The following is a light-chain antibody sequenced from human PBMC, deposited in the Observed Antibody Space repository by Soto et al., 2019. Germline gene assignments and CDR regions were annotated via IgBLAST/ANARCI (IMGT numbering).Light chain of an antibody. CDR3: QQYYTLPLT. CDR2: WAS. J-gene: IGKJ4*01. V-gene: IGKV4-1*01. CDR1: QSVLFTSNNKNY. Sequence: DIVMTQSPDSLAVSLGERATINCESSQSVLFTSNNKNYLAWYQQKPGQPPQLLLSWASARESGVPERFSGSGSGTLFTLSISSLQAEDVAVYYCQQYYTLPLTFGGGTKVDIK.